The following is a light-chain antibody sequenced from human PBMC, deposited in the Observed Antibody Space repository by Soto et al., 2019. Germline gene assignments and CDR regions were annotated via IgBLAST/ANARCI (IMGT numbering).Light chain of an antibody. V-gene: IGKV3-15*01. CDR2: GAS. Sequence: EIVMTQSPATLSVSPGERATLSCRASQSVSGNLAWYQQKPGQPPRLLIYGASTRATGIPARFSGSGSGTEFTLTISSLEPEDFAVYYCQQRSNWPLSFGGGTKVEIK. CDR3: QQRSNWPLS. J-gene: IGKJ4*01. CDR1: QSVSGN.